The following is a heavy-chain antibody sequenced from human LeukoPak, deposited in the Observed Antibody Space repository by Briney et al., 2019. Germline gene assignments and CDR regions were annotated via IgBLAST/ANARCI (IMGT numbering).Heavy chain of an antibody. D-gene: IGHD3-9*01. CDR2: TYYRSKWYN. V-gene: IGHV6-1*01. CDR1: GDSVSSDSAA. J-gene: IGHJ4*02. CDR3: ARGTSFDFSSPFDY. Sequence: SQTLSLTCAISGDSVSSDSAAWNWIRQSPSRGLEWLGRTYYRSKWYNDYAVSVKSRITINPDTSKNQFSLQLNSVTPEDTAVYYCARGTSFDFSSPFDYWGQGTLVTVSS.